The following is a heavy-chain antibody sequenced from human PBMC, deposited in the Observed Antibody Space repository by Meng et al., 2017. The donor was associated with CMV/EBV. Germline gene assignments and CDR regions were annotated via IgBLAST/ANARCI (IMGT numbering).Heavy chain of an antibody. J-gene: IGHJ5*02. D-gene: IGHD6-13*01. CDR2: IDWDEDK. Sequence: SGPTLVKPPQTLTLTCTFSGFSLSTSGMCVSWVRQPPGKALEWLALIDWDEDKYYSTSLKTRLTISKDTSKNQVVLTMTNMDPVDTATYYCARITLYSSSWPSFDPWGQGTLVTVSS. CDR1: GFSLSTSGMC. CDR3: ARITLYSSSWPSFDP. V-gene: IGHV2-70*20.